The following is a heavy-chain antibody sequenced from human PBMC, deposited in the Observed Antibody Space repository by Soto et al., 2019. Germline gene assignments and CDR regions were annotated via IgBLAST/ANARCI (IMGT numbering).Heavy chain of an antibody. CDR2: IKEDGSEK. CDR1: GFAFSSHW. V-gene: IGHV3-7*01. Sequence: GGSLRLSCAASGFAFSSHWMNWVRQAPGKGLEWVANIKEDGSEKNYVDSVKGRFTISRDNAKTSLYLHMNSLRAEDTAVYYCATERRAHTPAYWGRGTLASVSS. J-gene: IGHJ4*02. D-gene: IGHD2-15*01. CDR3: ATERRAHTPAY.